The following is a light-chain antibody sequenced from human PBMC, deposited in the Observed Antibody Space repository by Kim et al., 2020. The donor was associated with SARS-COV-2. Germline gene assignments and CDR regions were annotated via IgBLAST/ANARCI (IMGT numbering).Light chain of an antibody. CDR3: QQYNNWTPIT. CDR2: VES. Sequence: SPGERASPSRRASPSVSGNLAWYQQKPDQAPRPLIYVESTRATGIPARFSGSGSGTEFTLTISSLKSEAFAVYDCQQYNNWTPITFGQGTRLEIK. CDR1: PSVSGN. J-gene: IGKJ5*01. V-gene: IGKV3-15*01.